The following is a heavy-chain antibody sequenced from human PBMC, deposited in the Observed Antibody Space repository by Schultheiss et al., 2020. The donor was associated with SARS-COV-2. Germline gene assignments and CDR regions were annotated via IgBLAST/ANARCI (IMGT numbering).Heavy chain of an antibody. J-gene: IGHJ4*02. V-gene: IGHV3-21*01. CDR1: GFTFSSYS. D-gene: IGHD4-23*01. CDR2: ISSSSSYI. Sequence: GGSLRLSCAASGFTFSSYSMNWVRQAPGKGLEWVSSISSSSSYIYYADSVKGRFTISRDNAKNSQYLQMNSLRAEDTAVYYCASGGNSRRYLGYWGQGTLVTVSS. CDR3: ASGGNSRRYLGY.